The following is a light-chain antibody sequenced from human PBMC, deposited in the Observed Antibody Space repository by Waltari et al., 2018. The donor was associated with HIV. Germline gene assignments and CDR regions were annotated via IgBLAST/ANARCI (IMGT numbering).Light chain of an antibody. CDR3: QSYDSSNHLI. V-gene: IGLV6-57*01. Sequence: NFMLTQPHSVSESPGNTVTISCTRSSGSIASNYVQWYQQRPGSSPTTVIYEDNQRPSGVPDRFSGSIDSSSNSASLTISRLKTEDEADYYCQSYDSSNHLIFGGGTKLTVL. CDR1: SGSIASNY. J-gene: IGLJ2*01. CDR2: EDN.